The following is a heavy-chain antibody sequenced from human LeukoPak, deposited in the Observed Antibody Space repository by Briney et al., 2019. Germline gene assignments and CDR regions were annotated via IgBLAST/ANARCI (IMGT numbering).Heavy chain of an antibody. D-gene: IGHD1-26*01. J-gene: IGHJ5*02. CDR2: IYHSGST. V-gene: IGHV4-38-2*02. CDR1: GYSISSGYY. CDR3: ARSDSGSYDWFDP. Sequence: RPSETLSLTCTVSGYSISSGYYWGWIRQPPGKGLEWIGSIYHSGSTNYNPSLKSRVTISVDTSKNQFSLKLSSVTAADTAVYYCARSDSGSYDWFDPWGQGTLVTVSS.